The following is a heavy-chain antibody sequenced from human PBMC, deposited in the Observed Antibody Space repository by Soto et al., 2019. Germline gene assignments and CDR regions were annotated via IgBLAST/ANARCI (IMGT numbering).Heavy chain of an antibody. J-gene: IGHJ3*02. CDR1: GFTFSSYA. D-gene: IGHD3-22*01. V-gene: IGHV3-30-3*01. CDR2: ISYDGSNK. Sequence: QVQLVESGGGVVQPGRSLRLSCAASGFTFSSYAMHWVRQAPGKGLEWVAVISYDGSNKYYADSVKGRFTISRDNSKNTLYLQMNSLRAEDTAVYYCARDFPYYYDSSGIQGAFDIWGQGTMVTVSS. CDR3: ARDFPYYYDSSGIQGAFDI.